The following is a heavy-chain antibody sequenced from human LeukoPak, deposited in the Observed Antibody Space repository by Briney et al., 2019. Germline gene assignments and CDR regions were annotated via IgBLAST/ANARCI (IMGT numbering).Heavy chain of an antibody. CDR2: IYYTGST. J-gene: IGHJ4*02. V-gene: IGHV4-59*08. Sequence: TSETLSLTCTVSGGSISNYYWTWIRQPPGKGLEWIGYIYYTGSTNYSPSLKSRVTISVDTSKNQFSLKLSSVTAADTAVYYCARHLRHFGYSGYDWWFDYWGQGTLVTVSS. CDR3: ARHLRHFGYSGYDWWFDY. CDR1: GGSISNYY. D-gene: IGHD5-12*01.